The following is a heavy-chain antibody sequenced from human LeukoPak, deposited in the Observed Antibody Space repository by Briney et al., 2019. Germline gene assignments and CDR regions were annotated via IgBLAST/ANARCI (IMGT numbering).Heavy chain of an antibody. CDR2: ISSGGNT. D-gene: IGHD2-2*01. J-gene: IGHJ4*02. CDR3: AKLTRLKYQPSPFDY. CDR1: GFTVSSNY. Sequence: GGSLRLSCAVSGFTVSSNYMSWVRQAPGKGLEWVSAISSGGNTYFADSVKGRFTIPRDNSKNTLYLQMNSLRAEDTAVYYCAKLTRLKYQPSPFDYWGQGILVTVSS. V-gene: IGHV3-53*01.